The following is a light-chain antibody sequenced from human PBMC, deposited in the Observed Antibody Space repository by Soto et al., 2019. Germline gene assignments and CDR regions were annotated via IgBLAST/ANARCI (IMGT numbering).Light chain of an antibody. J-gene: IGLJ1*01. CDR3: SSYTSTTTLYV. CDR2: EVS. Sequence: QSVLTQPASVSGSPGQSITISCTGSSSDIGGYNYVSWYQQHPGKAPKLMIYEVSNRPSGVSNRFSGSKSGNTASLTISGRQADDDADYYCSSYTSTTTLYVFGTGTKLTVL. CDR1: SSDIGGYNY. V-gene: IGLV2-14*01.